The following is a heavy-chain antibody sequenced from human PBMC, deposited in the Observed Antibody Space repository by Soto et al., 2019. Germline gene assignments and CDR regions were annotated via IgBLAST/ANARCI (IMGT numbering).Heavy chain of an antibody. V-gene: IGHV4-59*01. Sequence: PSETLSLTCTVSGGSISSYYWSWIRQPPGKGLEWIGYIYYSGSTNYNPSLKSRVTISVGTSKNQFSLKLSSVTAADTAVYYCARGAYEVVAVAGTDYFQHWGQGTLVTVSS. D-gene: IGHD6-19*01. CDR1: GGSISSYY. CDR3: ARGAYEVVAVAGTDYFQH. J-gene: IGHJ1*01. CDR2: IYYSGST.